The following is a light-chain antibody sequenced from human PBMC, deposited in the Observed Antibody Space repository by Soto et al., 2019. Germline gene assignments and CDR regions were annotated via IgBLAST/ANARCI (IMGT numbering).Light chain of an antibody. CDR1: QSVSGN. Sequence: EIVLTQSPGTLSLSLGERATLSCRASQSVSGNYLAWYQQKPGQAPRLLIYGASTRATGIPARFSGSGSGTEFTLTISSLQSEDFAVYYCQQYNNWPTWTFGQGTKVDIK. V-gene: IGKV3-15*01. CDR3: QQYNNWPTWT. CDR2: GAS. J-gene: IGKJ1*01.